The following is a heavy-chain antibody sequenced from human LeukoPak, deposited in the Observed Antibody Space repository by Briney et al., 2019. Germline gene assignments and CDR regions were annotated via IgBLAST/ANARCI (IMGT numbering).Heavy chain of an antibody. CDR1: GGTFISYA. CDR3: ASDPVYYDSSVLY. V-gene: IGHV1-69*05. J-gene: IGHJ4*02. CDR2: IIPIFGTA. D-gene: IGHD3-22*01. Sequence: GASVKVSCKASGGTFISYAISWVRQAPGQGLEWMGGIIPIFGTANYAQKFQGRVTITTDESTSTAYMELSSLRSEDTAVYYCASDPVYYDSSVLYWGQGTLVTVSS.